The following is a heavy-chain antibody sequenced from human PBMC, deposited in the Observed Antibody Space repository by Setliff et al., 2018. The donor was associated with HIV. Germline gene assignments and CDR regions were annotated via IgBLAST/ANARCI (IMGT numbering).Heavy chain of an antibody. CDR2: IDDSGSI. CDR1: AESLTRYD. Sequence: PSETLSLTCAVYAESLTRYDWAWIRQSPEKGLEWIGEIDDSGSIIYNPSLQSRVTMSVDTSKNQFSLKVRSLTAADTAMYYCASFFVTTVTNQDYWGQGTPVTVSS. D-gene: IGHD4-17*01. V-gene: IGHV4-34*01. CDR3: ASFFVTTVTNQDY. J-gene: IGHJ4*02.